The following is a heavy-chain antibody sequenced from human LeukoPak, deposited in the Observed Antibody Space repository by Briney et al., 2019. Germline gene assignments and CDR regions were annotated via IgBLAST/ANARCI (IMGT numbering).Heavy chain of an antibody. CDR2: IKQDGFTR. CDR3: ARDVTATGALDI. D-gene: IGHD5-18*01. J-gene: IGHJ3*02. CDR1: GFTFSNSW. V-gene: IGHV3-7*04. Sequence: PGGSLRLSCIVSGFTFSNSWMNWVRQAPGKGLEWVANIKQDGFTRYYVDSVKGRFTISRDNAENSLYLQMNSLRVEDTAVYFRARDVTATGALDIWGQGTLLTVSS.